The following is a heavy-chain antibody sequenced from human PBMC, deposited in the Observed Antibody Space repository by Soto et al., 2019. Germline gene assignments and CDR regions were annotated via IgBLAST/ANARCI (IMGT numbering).Heavy chain of an antibody. J-gene: IGHJ6*02. CDR2: IYYSGST. Sequence: PSETLSLTCTVSGGSISSYYWSWIRQPPGKGLEWIGYIYYSGSTNYNPSLKSRVTISVDTSKNQFSLKLSSVTAADTAVYYRARDIYYDFWSGHYGMDVWGQGTTVTVSS. CDR1: GGSISSYY. D-gene: IGHD3-3*01. V-gene: IGHV4-59*01. CDR3: ARDIYYDFWSGHYGMDV.